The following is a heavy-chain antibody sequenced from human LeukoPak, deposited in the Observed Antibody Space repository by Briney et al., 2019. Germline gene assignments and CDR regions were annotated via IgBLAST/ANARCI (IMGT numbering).Heavy chain of an antibody. V-gene: IGHV3-23*01. J-gene: IGHJ5*02. CDR2: VSGETNNT. CDR1: GLTFSNSA. Sequence: GGSLRLSCVASGLTFSNSAMTWVRQGPGKGLEWVSSVSGETNNTYYSDSVKGRFTVSRDNSKNTVFLQMNDLTIEDTAIYYCAKRYSDGGFDPWGQGTLVTVSS. CDR3: AKRYSDGGFDP. D-gene: IGHD3-10*01.